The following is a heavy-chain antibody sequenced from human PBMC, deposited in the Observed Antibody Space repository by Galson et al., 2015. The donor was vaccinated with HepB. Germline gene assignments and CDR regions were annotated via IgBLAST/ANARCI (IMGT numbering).Heavy chain of an antibody. Sequence: SVKVSCKVSGYSFTSYGISWVRQAPGQGLEWMGWISAYNGNTNYAQKFQGRVTMTTDTSTSTAYMELSSLRSDDTAVFFCARDSHYYGSGNSYPPSDWGQGTLVTGSP. CDR3: ARDSHYYGSGNSYPPSD. D-gene: IGHD3-10*01. V-gene: IGHV1-18*01. CDR1: GYSFTSYG. J-gene: IGHJ4*02. CDR2: ISAYNGNT.